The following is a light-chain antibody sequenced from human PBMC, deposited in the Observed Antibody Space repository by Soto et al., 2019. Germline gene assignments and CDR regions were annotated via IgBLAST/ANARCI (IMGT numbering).Light chain of an antibody. V-gene: IGKV1-5*01. CDR2: DAS. CDR3: QQYYSYSYT. Sequence: GDRVSITCRASQSISSWLAWYQQKPGKAPKLLIYDASSLESGVPSRFSGSGSGTEFTLTISSLQPDDFATYYCQQYYSYSYTFGQGTKLEIK. CDR1: QSISSW. J-gene: IGKJ2*01.